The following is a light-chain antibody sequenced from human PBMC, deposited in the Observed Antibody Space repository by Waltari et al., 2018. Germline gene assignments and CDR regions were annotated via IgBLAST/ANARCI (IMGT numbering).Light chain of an antibody. CDR3: YSAADYNLV. CDR2: KDT. Sequence: SYELTQPSSVSVSPGQTANITCSGDVLAKKYTRCFQQKPGQAPVLVIYKDTERPSGIPERYSGSSSGTTVTLIISGAQVEDEADYFCYSAADYNLVFGGGTKLTVL. CDR1: VLAKKY. J-gene: IGLJ2*01. V-gene: IGLV3-27*01.